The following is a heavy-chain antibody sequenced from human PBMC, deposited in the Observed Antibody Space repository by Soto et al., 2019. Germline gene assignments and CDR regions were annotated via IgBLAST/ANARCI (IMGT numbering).Heavy chain of an antibody. CDR1: GFTFSSYA. CDR3: AKDRDPYSSSSFDY. CDR2: ISGSGGST. D-gene: IGHD6-6*01. V-gene: IGHV3-23*01. Sequence: GGSLRLSCAASGFTFSSYAMSWVRQAPGKGLEWVSAISGSGGSTYYEDSVKGRFTISRDNSKNTLYLQMNSLRAEDTAVYYCAKDRDPYSSSSFDYWGQGTLVTVSS. J-gene: IGHJ4*02.